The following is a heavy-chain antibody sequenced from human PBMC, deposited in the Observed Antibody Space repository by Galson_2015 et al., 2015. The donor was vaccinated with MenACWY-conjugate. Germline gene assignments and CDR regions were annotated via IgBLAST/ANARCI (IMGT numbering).Heavy chain of an antibody. CDR3: AKVPASIKRIFFDF. J-gene: IGHJ4*02. D-gene: IGHD2-2*02. V-gene: IGHV3-23*01. CDR2: VSGSGGST. CDR1: GFTFSSYA. Sequence: SLRLSCAASGFTFSSYAMSWVRQAPGRGLEWVSTVSGSGGSTYYADSVKGRFTISRDNSKTKLYLQMKSLRAEDTAVYFCAKVPASIKRIFFDFWGQATLVTVSS.